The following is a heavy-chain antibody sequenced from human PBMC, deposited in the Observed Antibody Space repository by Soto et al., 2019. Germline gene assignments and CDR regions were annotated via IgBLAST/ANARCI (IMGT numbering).Heavy chain of an antibody. CDR3: ARNILGGTTDY. Sequence: ASVKVSCKASGYTFTNHAIHWVRQASGQGLEWMGWINAGKGDTKYPQRFQGRVTITRDTSASTAYMELSSLRSEDTAVYYCARNILGGTTDYWGPGTLVTVSS. D-gene: IGHD1-7*01. CDR2: INAGKGDT. J-gene: IGHJ4*02. V-gene: IGHV1-3*01. CDR1: GYTFTNHA.